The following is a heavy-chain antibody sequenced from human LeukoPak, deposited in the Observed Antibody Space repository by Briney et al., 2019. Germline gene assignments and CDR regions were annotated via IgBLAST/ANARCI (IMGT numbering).Heavy chain of an antibody. CDR1: GGSFSGFY. Sequence: SDTLSLTCAVYGGSFSGFYWSWIRHVPGKGLEWIGEINYTGSTSYNPSLKSRVTISVDTSKNQFSLKLSSVTAADTAVYYCARWGPRWFGELSHWGQGTLVTVSS. V-gene: IGHV4-34*01. D-gene: IGHD3-10*01. CDR3: ARWGPRWFGELSH. CDR2: INYTGST. J-gene: IGHJ4*02.